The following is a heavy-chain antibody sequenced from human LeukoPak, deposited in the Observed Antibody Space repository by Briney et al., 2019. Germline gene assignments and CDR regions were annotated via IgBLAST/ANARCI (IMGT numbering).Heavy chain of an antibody. CDR2: TSGSGGST. CDR1: EFTFNNYA. V-gene: IGHV3-23*01. D-gene: IGHD3-22*01. J-gene: IGHJ4*02. CDR3: AKSQGSGYYRGRIDY. Sequence: PGGSLRLSCAASEFTFNNYAMSWVRQAPGKGLEWVSGTSGSGGSTYYGDSVKGRFTISRDNSKNTLYLQMNSLRAEDTAVYYCAKSQGSGYYRGRIDYWGQGTLVTVSA.